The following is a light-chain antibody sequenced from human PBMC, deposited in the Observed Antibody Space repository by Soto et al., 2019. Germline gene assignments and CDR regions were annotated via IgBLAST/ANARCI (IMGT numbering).Light chain of an antibody. V-gene: IGLV8-61*01. CDR2: STN. J-gene: IGLJ2*01. Sequence: QTVVIQEPSFSVSPGGTVTLTCGLSSGSVSTSYFPSWYQQTPGQAPRTLIYSTNTRSSGVPDRFSGSILGNKAALTITGAQADDESDYYCVLYMGSGISVFGGGTKVTVL. CDR1: SGSVSTSYF. CDR3: VLYMGSGISV.